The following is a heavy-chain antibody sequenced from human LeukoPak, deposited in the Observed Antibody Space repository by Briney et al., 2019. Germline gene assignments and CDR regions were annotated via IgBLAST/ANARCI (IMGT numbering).Heavy chain of an antibody. J-gene: IGHJ5*02. CDR3: ARVDGIAARLDP. CDR1: GYTFTGYY. CDR2: INPNSGGT. V-gene: IGHV1-2*02. Sequence: GASVKVSCKASGYTFTGYYMHWVRQAPGQGLEWMGWINPNSGGTNYAQKFQGRVTMTTDTSTSTAYMELRSLRSDDTAVYYCARVDGIAARLDPWDQGTLVTVSS. D-gene: IGHD6-6*01.